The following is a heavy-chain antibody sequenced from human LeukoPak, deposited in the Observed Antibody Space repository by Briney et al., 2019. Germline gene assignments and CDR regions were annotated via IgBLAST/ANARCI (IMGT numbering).Heavy chain of an antibody. Sequence: SETLSHTRAVSGGSFFGSHWNWIRQSPEKRLEWIGETNHSGRTNYNPSLKSRVTISVDTSKSQFFLNLTSVTAADTAVYYCARDPTTVVTLPYYFDFWGQGTLVTVSA. CDR2: TNHSGRT. CDR1: GGSFFGSH. CDR3: ARDPTTVVTLPYYFDF. J-gene: IGHJ4*02. V-gene: IGHV4-34*01. D-gene: IGHD4-23*01.